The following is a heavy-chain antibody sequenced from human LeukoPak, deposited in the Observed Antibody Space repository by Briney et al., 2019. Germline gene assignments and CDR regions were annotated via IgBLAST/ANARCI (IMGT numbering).Heavy chain of an antibody. Sequence: GSLRLSCAASGFTFSSYSMNWIRQPPGKGLEWIGSIYYSGSTYYNPSLKSRVTISVDTSKNQFSLKLSSVPAADTAVYYCARHATTAIFGVVIIDYWGQGTLVTVSS. CDR1: GFTFSSYS. CDR3: ARHATTAIFGVVIIDY. CDR2: IYYSGST. J-gene: IGHJ4*02. V-gene: IGHV4-39*01. D-gene: IGHD3-3*01.